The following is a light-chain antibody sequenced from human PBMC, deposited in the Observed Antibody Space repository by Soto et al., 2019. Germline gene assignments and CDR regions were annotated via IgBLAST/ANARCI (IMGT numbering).Light chain of an antibody. Sequence: QSVLTQPPSASGTPGQRVTISCSGSRSNIGSNTVNWYQQLPGTAPKLLIYSNNQRPSGVPDRFSGSKSGTSASLAISGVQSEDEADYYCAAWDDRLNGWVFGGGTKLTAL. CDR3: AAWDDRLNGWV. CDR2: SNN. V-gene: IGLV1-44*01. CDR1: RSNIGSNT. J-gene: IGLJ3*02.